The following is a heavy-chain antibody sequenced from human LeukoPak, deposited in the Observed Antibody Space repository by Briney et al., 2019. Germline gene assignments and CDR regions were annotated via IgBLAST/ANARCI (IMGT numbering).Heavy chain of an antibody. CDR1: GGSMSSYY. CDR2: IYYRGNT. V-gene: IGHV4-59*07. J-gene: IGHJ5*02. Sequence: PSDTLSLPCTVSGGSMSSYYWRGLRPPTGKGLEWIGYIYYRGNTNYNPSLKSRITISVDTSKNQFSLKLSSVTAADTAVYYCARGQGPVGFDPWGQGTLVTVSS. CDR3: ARGQGPVGFDP.